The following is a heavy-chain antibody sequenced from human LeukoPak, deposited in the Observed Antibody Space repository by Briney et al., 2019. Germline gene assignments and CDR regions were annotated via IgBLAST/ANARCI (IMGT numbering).Heavy chain of an antibody. Sequence: GESLQISCQGSGYRFTSYWIGWVRQMPGKGLEWIGIIYPGDSDTRYSPSFQGQVTISADKSISTAYLQWSSLKASDTAMYYCARPSDHGDYLGAFDIWGQGTMVTVSS. CDR2: IYPGDSDT. V-gene: IGHV5-51*01. D-gene: IGHD4-17*01. J-gene: IGHJ3*02. CDR3: ARPSDHGDYLGAFDI. CDR1: GYRFTSYW.